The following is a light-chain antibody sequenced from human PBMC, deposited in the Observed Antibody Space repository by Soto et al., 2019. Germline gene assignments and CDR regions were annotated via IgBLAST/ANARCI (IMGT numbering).Light chain of an antibody. CDR2: DAS. Sequence: IEMTQSPSTLSASVGDRVTITCRASQSISSWLAWYQQKPGKAPKLLIYDASSLESGVPSRLSGGGSGTEFTLAISSLQPDDSATYHCQQYNTYWTFGQGTKV. J-gene: IGKJ1*01. CDR3: QQYNTYWT. CDR1: QSISSW. V-gene: IGKV1-5*01.